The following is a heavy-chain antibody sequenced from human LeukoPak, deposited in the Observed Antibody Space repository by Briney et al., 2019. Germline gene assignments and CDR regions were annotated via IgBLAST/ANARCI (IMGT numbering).Heavy chain of an antibody. CDR2: IYHNGDT. CDR3: ARKIRGVAAFDI. V-gene: IGHV4-59*01. Sequence: SETLSLTCTVSGGSMTSYYWTWIRQPPGKGLEWIEYIYHNGDTNYNPSLKSRVTISVDTSKNQFPLKLSSVTAADTAVYYCARKIRGVAAFDIWGQGTMLTVSP. D-gene: IGHD3-10*01. J-gene: IGHJ3*02. CDR1: GGSMTSYY.